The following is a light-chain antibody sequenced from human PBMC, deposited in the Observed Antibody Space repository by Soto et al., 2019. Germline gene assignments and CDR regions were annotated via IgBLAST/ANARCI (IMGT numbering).Light chain of an antibody. CDR2: GAS. J-gene: IGKJ1*01. CDR1: QSVSNNY. Sequence: EIVLTQSPCTLSLSPGERATLSFRASQSVSNNYLAWYQQKPGQAPRLLIYGASNRATGIPDRFSGSGSGTDFTLTISRLEPEDFAVYYCQQYGSSGTFGQGTNVDI. V-gene: IGKV3-20*01. CDR3: QQYGSSGT.